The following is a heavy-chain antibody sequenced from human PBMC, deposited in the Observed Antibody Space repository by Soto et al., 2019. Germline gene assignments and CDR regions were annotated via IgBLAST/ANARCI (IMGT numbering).Heavy chain of an antibody. CDR1: GFIFSSYA. J-gene: IGHJ4*02. D-gene: IGHD2-2*01. V-gene: IGHV3-30-3*01. CDR2: ISYDGNNK. Sequence: GGSLRLSCAASGFIFSSYAMHWVRQAPGKGLEWVALISYDGNNKYYADSVKGRFTISRDNSKNTLYLQMNSLRPEDTAVFYCGRCSSTSCHLGSDYWGQGTLVTVSS. CDR3: GRCSSTSCHLGSDY.